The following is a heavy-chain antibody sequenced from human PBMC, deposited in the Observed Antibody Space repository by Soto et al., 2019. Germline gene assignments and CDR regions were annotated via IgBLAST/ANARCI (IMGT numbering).Heavy chain of an antibody. V-gene: IGHV3-7*03. D-gene: IGHD6-13*01. Sequence: GGSLRLSCAASGFTFSNYWMSWVRQAPGKGLEWVANIKQDGSGKYYVDSVKGRFTISRDNAKDSLYLQMNSLRAEDTAVYYCARATAAAAPHWFDPWGQGTLVTVSS. J-gene: IGHJ5*02. CDR1: GFTFSNYW. CDR2: IKQDGSGK. CDR3: ARATAAAAPHWFDP.